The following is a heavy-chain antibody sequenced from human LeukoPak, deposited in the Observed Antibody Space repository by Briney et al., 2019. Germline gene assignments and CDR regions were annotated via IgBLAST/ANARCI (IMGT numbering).Heavy chain of an antibody. Sequence: TSQTLSLTCTVSGYAITSGGFSWNWIRQPPGKGLEWIGHIYHSGSTYYNPSLKSRVTISVDTSKNQFSLRLNSVTAADTAVYYCAKLYGDYYHTFDYWGQGTLVTVSS. CDR2: IYHSGST. CDR3: AKLYGDYYHTFDY. D-gene: IGHD4-17*01. J-gene: IGHJ4*02. V-gene: IGHV4-30-2*03. CDR1: GYAITSGGFS.